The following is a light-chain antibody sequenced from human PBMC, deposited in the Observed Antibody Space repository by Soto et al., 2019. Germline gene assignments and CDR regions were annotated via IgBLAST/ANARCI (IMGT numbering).Light chain of an antibody. Sequence: MQLTHSPSSVSAAVGDRVTITCRASQGISSYLAWYQQKPGKAPKLLIYAASTLQSGVPSRFSGSGSETDFTLTISRLQPDDFAPYFCHSRAFGQGTQLEIK. J-gene: IGKJ5*01. CDR2: AAS. CDR3: HSRA. CDR1: QGISSY. V-gene: IGKV1-9*01.